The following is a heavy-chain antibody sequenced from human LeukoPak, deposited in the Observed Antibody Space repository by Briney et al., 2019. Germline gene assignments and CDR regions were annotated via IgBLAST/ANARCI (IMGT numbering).Heavy chain of an antibody. J-gene: IGHJ6*02. CDR2: ISYDGRNK. V-gene: IGHV3-30*18. Sequence: GGSLRLSCAASGFTFSSYGMHWVRQAPGKGLEWVAVISYDGRNKYYADSVKGRFTISRDNSKNTLYLQMNSLRAEDTAVYYCAKDLRCSGGSCYSVGYYYYGMDVWGQGTTVTVSS. D-gene: IGHD2-15*01. CDR3: AKDLRCSGGSCYSVGYYYYGMDV. CDR1: GFTFSSYG.